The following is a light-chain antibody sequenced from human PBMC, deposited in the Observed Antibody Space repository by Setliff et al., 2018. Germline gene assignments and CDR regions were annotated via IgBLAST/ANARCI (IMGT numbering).Light chain of an antibody. J-gene: IGLJ1*01. CDR2: SDS. Sequence: SYDLTQPPSVSVAPGKTATITCGGNNIGSKGVHWYQQKPGQAPVLVIYSDSDRPSGIPERISGSKSGNTATLTISRVEAGDEADYYCQVWDSRNGLNYVFGTGTKGTVL. V-gene: IGLV3-21*04. CDR1: NIGSKG. CDR3: QVWDSRNGLNYV.